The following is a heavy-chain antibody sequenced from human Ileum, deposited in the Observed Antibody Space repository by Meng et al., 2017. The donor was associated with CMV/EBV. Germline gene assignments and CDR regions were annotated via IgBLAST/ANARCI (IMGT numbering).Heavy chain of an antibody. CDR1: GDSITTGNSY. Sequence: QVQLQESGPGLVKPSETLSLICSVSGDSITTGNSYWSWIRQAPGKDMEWIDYIYNSGKTDCNPSLKSRVTISIDTSKNQFSLKLTSVTAADTAVYYCARGRVAQDYWGQGTLVTVSS. CDR3: ARGRVAQDY. CDR2: IYNSGKT. J-gene: IGHJ4*02. V-gene: IGHV4-30-4*01.